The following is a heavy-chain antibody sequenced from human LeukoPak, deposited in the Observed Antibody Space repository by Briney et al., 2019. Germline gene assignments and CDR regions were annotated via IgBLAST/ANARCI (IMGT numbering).Heavy chain of an antibody. CDR2: IYYSGST. CDR1: GGSFSGYY. Sequence: SETLSLTCAVYGGSFSGYYWSWIRQPPGKGLEWIGSIYYSGSTYYNPSLKSRVTISVDTSKNQFSLKLSSVTAADTAVYYCARVIYNILTGYYGSYNWFDPWGQGTLVTVSS. J-gene: IGHJ5*02. CDR3: ARVIYNILTGYYGSYNWFDP. D-gene: IGHD3-9*01. V-gene: IGHV4-34*01.